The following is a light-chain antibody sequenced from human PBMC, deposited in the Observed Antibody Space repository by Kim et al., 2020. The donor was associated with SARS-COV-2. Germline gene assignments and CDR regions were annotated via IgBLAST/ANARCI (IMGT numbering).Light chain of an antibody. CDR3: QQTDSFPCT. V-gene: IGKV1-12*01. CDR2: EAS. J-gene: IGKJ1*01. Sequence: DIQMTQSPSSVSASVGDRVTITCRASQTISDWLAWYQQQPGKAPKLLIYEASSLQSGVPSRFSGSGYGADFTLTISSLQPEDFATYYCQQTDSFPCTFGQGTKVDIK. CDR1: QTISDW.